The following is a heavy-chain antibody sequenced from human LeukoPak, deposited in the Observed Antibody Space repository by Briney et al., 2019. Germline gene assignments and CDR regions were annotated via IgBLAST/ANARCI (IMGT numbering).Heavy chain of an antibody. Sequence: SETLSLTCTVSGGSISSYYWSWIRQPAGKGLEWIGRIYTSGSTNYNPSLKSRVTISVDTSKNQFSLKLSSVTAADTAVYYCARGPSDAGSFPYFDYWGQGTLVTVSS. CDR1: GGSISSYY. J-gene: IGHJ4*02. D-gene: IGHD3-16*02. CDR3: ARGPSDAGSFPYFDY. V-gene: IGHV4-4*07. CDR2: IYTSGST.